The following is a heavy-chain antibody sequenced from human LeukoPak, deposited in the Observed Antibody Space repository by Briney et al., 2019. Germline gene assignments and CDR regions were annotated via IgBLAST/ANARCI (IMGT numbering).Heavy chain of an antibody. CDR1: GFVFSNYG. V-gene: IGHV3-30*02. Sequence: GGSLRLSCQTSGFVFSNYGMHWVRQAPGKGLEWVAIVRYDGSNEYCADSVKGRFTISRDNSRNTLYLRMNSLRAEDTGVYSCAKDSNSGYVSVGPDYWGLGTLVTVSS. D-gene: IGHD3-22*01. J-gene: IGHJ4*02. CDR2: VRYDGSNE. CDR3: AKDSNSGYVSVGPDY.